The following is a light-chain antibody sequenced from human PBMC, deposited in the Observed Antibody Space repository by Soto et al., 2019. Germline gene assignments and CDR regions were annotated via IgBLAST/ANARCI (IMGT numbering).Light chain of an antibody. J-gene: IGKJ5*01. CDR2: DAS. CDR1: QSVGNN. Sequence: EIVLTQSPATLSLSPGERATLFCRASQSVGNNLAWYQQKPGQAPGLLIYDASNRATGIPARFSGSGSGTDFTLTISSLEPEDFAVYYCQQRSNWPPITFGQGTRLEIK. CDR3: QQRSNWPPIT. V-gene: IGKV3-11*01.